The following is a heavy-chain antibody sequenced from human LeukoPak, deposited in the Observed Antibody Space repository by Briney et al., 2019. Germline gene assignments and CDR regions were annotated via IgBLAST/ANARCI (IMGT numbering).Heavy chain of an antibody. CDR2: ISSSSSYI. J-gene: IGHJ3*02. Sequence: GGSLRLSCAASGFTFSSYSMNWVRQAPGKGLEWVSSISSSSSYIYYADSVKGRFTISRDNAKNSLYLQMNSLRAEDTAVYYCARDRETLVVAATPDAFDIWGQETMVTVSS. CDR3: ARDRETLVVAATPDAFDI. D-gene: IGHD2-15*01. V-gene: IGHV3-21*01. CDR1: GFTFSSYS.